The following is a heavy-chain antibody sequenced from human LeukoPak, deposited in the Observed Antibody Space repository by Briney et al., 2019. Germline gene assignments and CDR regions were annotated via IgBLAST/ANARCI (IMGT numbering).Heavy chain of an antibody. J-gene: IGHJ4*02. V-gene: IGHV3-23*01. Sequence: PGGSLRLSCAASGFTFSSYAMSRVRQAPGKGLEWVSTISDSGSSTYYTGSVKGRFTFSRDNSKNTLHLQMNSLRAEDTAVYYCTKDHGFYSSGWHPLFDHWGQGTLVTVTP. CDR1: GFTFSSYA. D-gene: IGHD6-19*01. CDR2: ISDSGSST. CDR3: TKDHGFYSSGWHPLFDH.